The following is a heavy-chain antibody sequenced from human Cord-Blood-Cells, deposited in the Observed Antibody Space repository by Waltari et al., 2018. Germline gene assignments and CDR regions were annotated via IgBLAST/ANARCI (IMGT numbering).Heavy chain of an antibody. J-gene: IGHJ3*02. Sequence: QVQLQESGPGLVKPSETLSLTCTVSGGSISSYYWSWIRQPPGKGLEWIGYIYYSGSTNYNTSLKSRVTISVDTSKNQFSLKLSSGTAADMAVYYCASSADAFDIWGQATMVTVSS. D-gene: IGHD6-25*01. CDR1: GGSISSYY. CDR3: ASSADAFDI. V-gene: IGHV4-59*01. CDR2: IYYSGST.